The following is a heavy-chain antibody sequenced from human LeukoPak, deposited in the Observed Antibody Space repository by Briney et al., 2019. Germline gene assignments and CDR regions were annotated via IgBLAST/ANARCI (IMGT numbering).Heavy chain of an antibody. CDR2: IYYSGST. Sequence: SETLSLTCTVSGGSISSYYWSWIRQPPGKGLEWIGYIYYSGSTNYNPSLKSRVTISVDTSKNQFSLKLSSVTAADTAVYYCARHGGYAFGYGMDVWGQGTTVTVSS. J-gene: IGHJ6*02. CDR1: GGSISSYY. CDR3: ARHGGYAFGYGMDV. D-gene: IGHD5-12*01. V-gene: IGHV4-59*08.